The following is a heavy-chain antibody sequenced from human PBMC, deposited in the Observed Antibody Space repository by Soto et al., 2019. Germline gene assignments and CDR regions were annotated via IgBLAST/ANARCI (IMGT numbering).Heavy chain of an antibody. CDR3: AIDQDFFDSSVYYHH. Sequence: QIQLVQSAAEVKKPGASVKVSCKTSGYTFVSYGISWVRQAPGQGREWMGWISPYNGNTNFAQRFRRIVTLTTDISTDIVDMDLGSLKSDETDVYYCAIDQDFFDSSVYYHHWGHGTLITVSS. J-gene: IGHJ5*02. V-gene: IGHV1-18*04. CDR1: GYTFVSYG. D-gene: IGHD3-22*01. CDR2: ISPYNGNT.